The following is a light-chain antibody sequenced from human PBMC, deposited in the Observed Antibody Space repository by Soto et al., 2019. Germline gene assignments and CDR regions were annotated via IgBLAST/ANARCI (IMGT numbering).Light chain of an antibody. Sequence: DVQMTQSPSTLSSSVGDRVTITCRASHTISTWLAWYQQKPGKAPKLLIYKASRLQNGVPSRCSGSGSWTEFTLTISSLQPDDFATYYCQQYNRYPYTFGTGTNLEIK. J-gene: IGKJ2*01. CDR3: QQYNRYPYT. CDR1: HTISTW. V-gene: IGKV1-5*03. CDR2: KAS.